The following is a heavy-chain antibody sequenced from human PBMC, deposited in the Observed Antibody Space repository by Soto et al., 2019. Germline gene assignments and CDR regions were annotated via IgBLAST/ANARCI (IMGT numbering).Heavy chain of an antibody. V-gene: IGHV3-33*01. Sequence: QVQLVESGGGVVQPGRSLRLSCAASGFTFSRHGMHWVRQAPGKGLEWVAVIWYDGSNKYYADSVKGRFSISRDNSKNTLYLQMNSLRVEDTALYYFAIDRGQAPYGDDVADYWGQGTLVSVSS. CDR2: IWYDGSNK. J-gene: IGHJ4*02. CDR3: AIDRGQAPYGDDVADY. CDR1: GFTFSRHG. D-gene: IGHD4-17*01.